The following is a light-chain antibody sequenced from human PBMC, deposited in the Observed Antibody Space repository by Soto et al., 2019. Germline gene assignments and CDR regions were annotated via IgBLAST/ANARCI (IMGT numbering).Light chain of an antibody. Sequence: EIVLTQSPGTLSLSPGERATLSCRASQSVSSSYLAWYQQKPGQAPRLLNYGASSRATGIPDRFSGSGSGTDFTLTISKLEPEDNEVFYCRQCSSTPLTFGQGTKLEIK. CDR2: GAS. J-gene: IGKJ2*01. CDR3: RQCSSTPLT. V-gene: IGKV3-20*01. CDR1: QSVSSSY.